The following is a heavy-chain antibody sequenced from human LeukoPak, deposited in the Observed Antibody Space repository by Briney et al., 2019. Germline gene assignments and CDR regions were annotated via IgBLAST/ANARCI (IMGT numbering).Heavy chain of an antibody. V-gene: IGHV3-48*01. CDR1: GFTFSSYS. Sequence: QPGGSLRLSCAASGFTFSSYSMKWVRQAPGKGLEWVSYISISSSTMYYADSVKGRFTISRDNAKNSLYLQMNSLRAEDTTVYYCARASIRFLEWLLSYFDYWGQGTLVTVSS. J-gene: IGHJ4*02. D-gene: IGHD3-3*01. CDR3: ARASIRFLEWLLSYFDY. CDR2: ISISSSTM.